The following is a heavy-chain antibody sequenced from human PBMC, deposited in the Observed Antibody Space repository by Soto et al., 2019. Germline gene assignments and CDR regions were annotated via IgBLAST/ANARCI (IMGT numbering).Heavy chain of an antibody. Sequence: GASVKVSCKASGYTFTGYYMHWVLQAPGQGLEWMGWINPNSGGTNYAQKFQGWVTMTRDTSISTAYMELSRLRSDDTAVYYCARGGIAARPVYYYGMDVWGQGTTVTVSS. V-gene: IGHV1-2*04. CDR3: ARGGIAARPVYYYGMDV. CDR2: INPNSGGT. CDR1: GYTFTGYY. D-gene: IGHD6-6*01. J-gene: IGHJ6*02.